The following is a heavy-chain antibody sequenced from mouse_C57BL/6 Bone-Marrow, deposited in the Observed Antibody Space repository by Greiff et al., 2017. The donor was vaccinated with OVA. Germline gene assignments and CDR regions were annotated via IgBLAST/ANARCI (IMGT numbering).Heavy chain of an antibody. CDR1: GFTFSDYY. Sequence: EVHLVESGGGLVQPGGSLKLSCAASGFTFSDYYMYWVRQTPEKRLEWVAYISNGGGSTYYPDTVKGRFTISRDNAKNTLYLQMSRLKSEDTAMYYCARQKGYYGSSPYWYFDVWGTGTTVTVSS. J-gene: IGHJ1*03. CDR3: ARQKGYYGSSPYWYFDV. V-gene: IGHV5-12*01. D-gene: IGHD1-1*01. CDR2: ISNGGGST.